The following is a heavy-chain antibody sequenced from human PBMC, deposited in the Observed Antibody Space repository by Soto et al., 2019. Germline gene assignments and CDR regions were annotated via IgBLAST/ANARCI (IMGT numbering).Heavy chain of an antibody. V-gene: IGHV4-30-2*01. CDR2: IYHSGTT. D-gene: IGHD5-12*01. J-gene: IGHJ4*02. CDR1: GGSISSGGYS. Sequence: QLQLQESGSGLVKPSQTLSLTCAVSGGSISSGGYSWSWIRQPPGKGLEWIGNIYHSGTTYYNPSLKSRVTLSIARSTNQFSLKLSSVTAAATAAYYCARGVDSYFDYWGQGTLVTVSS. CDR3: ARGVDSYFDY.